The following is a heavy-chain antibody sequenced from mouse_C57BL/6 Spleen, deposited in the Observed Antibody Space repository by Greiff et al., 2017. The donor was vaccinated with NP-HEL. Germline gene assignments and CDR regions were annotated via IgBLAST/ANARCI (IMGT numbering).Heavy chain of an antibody. CDR3: ARSPSMDYAMDY. J-gene: IGHJ4*01. D-gene: IGHD2-10*02. Sequence: QVQLKQPGAELVKPGASVKLSCKASGYTFTSYWMHWVKQRPGQGLEWIGMIHPNSGSTNYNEKFKSKATLTVDKSSSTAYMQLSSLTSEDSAVYYCARSPSMDYAMDYWGQGTSVTVSS. CDR1: GYTFTSYW. V-gene: IGHV1-64*01. CDR2: IHPNSGST.